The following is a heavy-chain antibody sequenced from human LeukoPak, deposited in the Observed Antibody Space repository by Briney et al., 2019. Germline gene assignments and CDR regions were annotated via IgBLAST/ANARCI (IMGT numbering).Heavy chain of an antibody. Sequence: PGGSLRLSCTASGFTFGNYCMHWVRQTPGKGLIWVSRICPGGSITNYADSVKGRFTISRDDAKNMMFLQMNSLRADDTAVYYCVRDFRSADYWGQGILVTVSS. CDR3: VRDFRSADY. CDR2: ICPGGSIT. V-gene: IGHV3-74*01. J-gene: IGHJ4*02. CDR1: GFTFGNYC.